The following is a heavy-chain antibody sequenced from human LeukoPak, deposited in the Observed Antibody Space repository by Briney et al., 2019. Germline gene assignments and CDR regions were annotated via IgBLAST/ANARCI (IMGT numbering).Heavy chain of an antibody. CDR1: GGPISSYY. J-gene: IGHJ4*02. CDR3: ASSLQWLSYFDY. V-gene: IGHV4-59*01. D-gene: IGHD6-19*01. CDR2: IYYSGTT. Sequence: SETLSLTCTVSGGPISSYYWSLIRQPPGKGLEWIGYIYYSGTTNYNPSLKSRVTISVDTSKNQFSLKLSSVTAADTAVYYCASSLQWLSYFDYWGQGTLVTVSS.